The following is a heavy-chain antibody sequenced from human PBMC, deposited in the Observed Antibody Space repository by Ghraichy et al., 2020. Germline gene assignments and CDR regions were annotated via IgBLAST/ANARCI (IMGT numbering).Heavy chain of an antibody. J-gene: IGHJ2*01. CDR2: TYYSGST. CDR1: GGSISSSSYY. V-gene: IGHV4-39*01. D-gene: IGHD3-22*01. CDR3: ARLSRGYYYDSSGYFTRQVIYWYFDL. Sequence: SETLSLTCTVSGGSISSSSYYWGWIRLPPGRGLEWIGSTYYSGSTYYTPSLKSPVSISVDTSKNQFSLKLSSLTAADTAIYYCARLSRGYYYDSSGYFTRQVIYWYFDLWGRGTLVTVSS.